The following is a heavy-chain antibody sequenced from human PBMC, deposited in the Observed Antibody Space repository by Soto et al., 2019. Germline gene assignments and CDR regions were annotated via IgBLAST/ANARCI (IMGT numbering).Heavy chain of an antibody. CDR2: IYYSGST. J-gene: IGHJ3*02. CDR1: GGSISSGGYY. V-gene: IGHV4-31*03. CDR3: ARNIAAGGAFDI. Sequence: PSETLSLTCTVSGGSISSGGYYWSWIRQHPGKGLEWIGYIYYSGSTYYNPSLKSRVTISVDTSKNQFPLKLSSVTAADTAVYYCARNIAAGGAFDIWGQGTMVTVSS. D-gene: IGHD6-25*01.